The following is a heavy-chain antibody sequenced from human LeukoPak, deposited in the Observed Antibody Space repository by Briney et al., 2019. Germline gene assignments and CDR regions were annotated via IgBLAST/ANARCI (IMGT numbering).Heavy chain of an antibody. CDR3: ASLIAAAGTEVLDY. V-gene: IGHV4-34*01. Sequence: SETLSLTCAVYGGSFSGYYWSWIRQPPGKGLEWIGEINHSGSTNYNPSLKSRVTISVDTSKNQFSLKLSSVTAADTAVYYCASLIAAAGTEVLDYWGQGTLVTVSS. CDR2: INHSGST. J-gene: IGHJ4*02. CDR1: GGSFSGYY. D-gene: IGHD6-13*01.